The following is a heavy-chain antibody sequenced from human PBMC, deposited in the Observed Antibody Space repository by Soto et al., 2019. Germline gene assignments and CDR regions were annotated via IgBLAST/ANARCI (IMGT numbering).Heavy chain of an antibody. CDR3: ARVRGYYSCYSCGMDV. D-gene: IGHD3-22*01. J-gene: IGHJ6*02. V-gene: IGHV1-18*04. CDR2: ISAYNGNT. Sequence: ASVKVSCKASGYTFTSYGISWVRQAPGQGLEWMGWISAYNGNTNYAQKLQGRVTMTTDTSTSTAYMELRSLRSDDTAVYYCARVRGYYSCYSCGMDVWGPGITVTVSS. CDR1: GYTFTSYG.